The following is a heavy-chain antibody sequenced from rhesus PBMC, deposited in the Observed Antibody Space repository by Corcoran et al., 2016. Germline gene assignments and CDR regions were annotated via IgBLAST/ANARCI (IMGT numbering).Heavy chain of an antibody. V-gene: IGHV3-136*01. CDR3: TRDRWGGSFDY. CDR2: IGYTGKTI. Sequence: EVQLVESGGGLVQPGGSLRLSCAASGFTFSSYDMSWVRQAPGKGLEWVSYIGYTGKTIYYADSVTGRFTISRDNAKNSLSLHMSSLRAEDTAVYYCTRDRWGGSFDYWGQGVLVTVSS. D-gene: IGHD6-25*01. CDR1: GFTFSSYD. J-gene: IGHJ4*01.